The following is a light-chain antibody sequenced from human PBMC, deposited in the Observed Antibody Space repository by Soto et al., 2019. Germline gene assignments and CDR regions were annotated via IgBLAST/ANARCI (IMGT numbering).Light chain of an antibody. CDR3: QQRNSSPIT. CDR1: QGISSY. V-gene: IGKV1-9*01. Sequence: DILLTQSPAFLSASVGDRVTITCRASQGISSYLAWYQQKPGNAPNLLIHTASTLQSGVPSRFSGSGSGTEFTLTISSLQPEDFATYYCQQRNSSPITFGQGTQLEIK. CDR2: TAS. J-gene: IGKJ5*01.